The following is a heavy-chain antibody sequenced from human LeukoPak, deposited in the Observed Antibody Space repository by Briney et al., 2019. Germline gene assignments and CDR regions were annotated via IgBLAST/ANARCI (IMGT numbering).Heavy chain of an antibody. CDR3: ARRQHHYGMDV. CDR2: MNPNSDNT. V-gene: IGHV1-8*02. D-gene: IGHD2-2*01. CDR1: GYTFTSYG. J-gene: IGHJ6*02. Sequence: GASVKVSCKASGYTFTSYGISWVRQAPGQGLEWMGWMNPNSDNTGYAQKFQGRVTMTRNTSISTAYMELSSLRSEDTAVYYCARRQHHYGMDVWGQGTTVTVSS.